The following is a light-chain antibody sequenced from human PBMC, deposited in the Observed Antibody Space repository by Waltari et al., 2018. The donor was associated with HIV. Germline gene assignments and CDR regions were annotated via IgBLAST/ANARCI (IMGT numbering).Light chain of an antibody. J-gene: IGLJ1*01. CDR1: KLDDKY. V-gene: IGLV3-1*01. CDR2: QDD. CDR3: QAWDSGTGV. Sequence: SYELTQPPSVSVSPGQAATNTCSGDKLDDKYVCWYQQKPSRSPVLVIYQDDKRLSGIPDRFSGSNSGNTATLTISGTQTMDEADYYCQAWDSGTGVFGTGTTVTVL.